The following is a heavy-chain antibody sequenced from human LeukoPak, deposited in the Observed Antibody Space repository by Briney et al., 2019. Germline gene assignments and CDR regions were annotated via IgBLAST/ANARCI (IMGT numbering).Heavy chain of an antibody. V-gene: IGHV4-30-4*08. Sequence: SQTLSLTCTVSGGSISSGEYYWSWIRQPPGKGLEWIGYIYYSGSTYYNPSLKSRVTISVDTSKNQFSLKLSSVTAADTAVYYCARVAARSSSHFDYWGQGTLVTVSS. CDR2: IYYSGST. J-gene: IGHJ4*02. CDR3: ARVAARSSSHFDY. CDR1: GGSISSGEYY. D-gene: IGHD5-18*01.